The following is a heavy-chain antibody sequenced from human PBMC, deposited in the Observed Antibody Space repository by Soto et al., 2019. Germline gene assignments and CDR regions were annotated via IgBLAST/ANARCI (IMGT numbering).Heavy chain of an antibody. D-gene: IGHD1-1*01. J-gene: IGHJ3*02. Sequence: EVQLLESGGGLVQPGGSLRLSCAASGFTFSSYAMSWVRQAPGKGLEWVLAISGSGASTYYADSVKGGFTISRDNSENTLYVQMNSLRAEDTALYYCAKDTRSHWNTGHYNEAFDIWGQGTMVTVSS. V-gene: IGHV3-23*01. CDR3: AKDTRSHWNTGHYNEAFDI. CDR1: GFTFSSYA. CDR2: ISGSGAST.